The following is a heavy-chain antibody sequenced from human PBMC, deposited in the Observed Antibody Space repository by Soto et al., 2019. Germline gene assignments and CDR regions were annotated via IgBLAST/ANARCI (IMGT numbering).Heavy chain of an antibody. J-gene: IGHJ5*02. Sequence: SETLSLTCTVSGGSVRDGSYYWAWLRQPPGKGLEWIGHIYHSGGTIYNPSLKSRVTISIDTSKSQFSLNLNSMTAADTAVYYCAGYNWNYYFDPWGQGTLVTVSS. D-gene: IGHD1-7*01. CDR3: AGYNWNYYFDP. V-gene: IGHV4-61*01. CDR1: GGSVRDGSYY. CDR2: IYHSGGT.